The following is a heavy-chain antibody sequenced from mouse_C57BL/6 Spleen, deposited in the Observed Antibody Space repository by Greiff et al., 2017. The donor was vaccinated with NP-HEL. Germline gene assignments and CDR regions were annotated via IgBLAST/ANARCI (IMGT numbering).Heavy chain of an antibody. CDR1: GYTFTSYW. CDR2: IDPSDSYT. J-gene: IGHJ3*01. D-gene: IGHD3-2*02. Sequence: QVQLQQPGAELVKPGASVKLSCKASGYTFTSYWMQWVKQRPGQGLEWIGEIDPSDSYTNYNQKFKGKATLTVDTSSSTAYMQLSSLTSEDSAVYYWARWGERLRWFAYWGQGTLVTVSA. CDR3: ARWGERLRWFAY. V-gene: IGHV1-50*01.